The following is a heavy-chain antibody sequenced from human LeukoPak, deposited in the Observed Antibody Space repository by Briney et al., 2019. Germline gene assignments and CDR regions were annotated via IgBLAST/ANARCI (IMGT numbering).Heavy chain of an antibody. Sequence: GESLKISCKGSGYSFTSYWIGWVRQMPGKGLEWMGIIYPGDSDTRYSPSFQGQVTISADKSISTAYLQWSSLKASDTAMYYCARHWHCSSTICPPYFQHWGQGTLVTVSS. CDR2: IYPGDSDT. D-gene: IGHD2-2*01. CDR3: ARHWHCSSTICPPYFQH. V-gene: IGHV5-51*01. J-gene: IGHJ1*01. CDR1: GYSFTSYW.